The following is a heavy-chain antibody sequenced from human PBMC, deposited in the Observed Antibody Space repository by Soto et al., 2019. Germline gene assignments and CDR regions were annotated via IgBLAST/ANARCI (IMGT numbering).Heavy chain of an antibody. V-gene: IGHV1-3*01. J-gene: IGHJ5*02. Sequence: ASVKVSCKASGYTFTRYTMNWVRQAPGQRLEWMGWINPGNGNTKSSQKFQDRVIITRDTSASTAYMDLSSLRSEDTAVYYCARGIATGQLDPWGQGTMVTVYS. D-gene: IGHD2-15*01. CDR3: ARGIATGQLDP. CDR2: INPGNGNT. CDR1: GYTFTRYT.